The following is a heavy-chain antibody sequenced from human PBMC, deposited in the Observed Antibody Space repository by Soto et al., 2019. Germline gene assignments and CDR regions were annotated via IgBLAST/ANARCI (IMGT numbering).Heavy chain of an antibody. D-gene: IGHD3-10*01. J-gene: IGHJ6*02. CDR2: ISSSSTI. CDR3: ARDLGGSLWFGESGYYYGMDV. CDR1: GFTFSSYS. Sequence: GGSLRLSCAASGFTFSSYSMNWVRQAPGKGLEWVSYISSSSTIYYEDSVKGRFTISRDNAKNSLYLQMNSLRDEDTAVYYCARDLGGSLWFGESGYYYGMDVWGQGTTVTVSS. V-gene: IGHV3-48*02.